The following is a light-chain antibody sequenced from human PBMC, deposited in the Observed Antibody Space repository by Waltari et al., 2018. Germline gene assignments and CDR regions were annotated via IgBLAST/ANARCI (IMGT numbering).Light chain of an antibody. CDR2: LGF. V-gene: IGKV2-28*01. Sequence: DIVMTQSPLSLPVTPGEPASISCRSSQSLLHSNGYNYLDWYLQEPGQSPQLLIYLGFNRASGVPDRFSGSGSGTDFTLKISRVEAEDVGVYYCMQALQSPTFGQGTKLEIK. CDR1: QSLLHSNGYNY. J-gene: IGKJ2*01. CDR3: MQALQSPT.